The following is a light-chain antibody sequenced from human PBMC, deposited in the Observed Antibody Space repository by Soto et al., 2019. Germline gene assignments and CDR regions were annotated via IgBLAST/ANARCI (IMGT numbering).Light chain of an antibody. J-gene: IGKJ2*01. Sequence: DVVMTQSPLSLPVTLGQPASISCRSTQSLVHSDGNTHLNWFQQRPGQSPRRLIGKVSNRDSGVPDRFSGSASGTDFTLKISRVEAEDVGVYYGMQGTHWPYTFGQGTKLEIK. CDR3: MQGTHWPYT. V-gene: IGKV2-30*02. CDR1: QSLVHSDGNTH. CDR2: KVS.